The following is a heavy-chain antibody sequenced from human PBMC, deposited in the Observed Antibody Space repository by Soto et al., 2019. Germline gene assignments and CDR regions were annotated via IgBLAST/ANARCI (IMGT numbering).Heavy chain of an antibody. CDR3: ARGECSSNYCFTRWALDI. J-gene: IGHJ3*02. Sequence: SETLSLTGAVYGGSFSGYYWTWIRQTPGKGLEWIGELHHSGRTNYNPSLKSLGSLSADTSKTQFSLNLTSVTAADTAVYYCARGECSSNYCFTRWALDIWGQGTVVTVSS. CDR2: LHHSGRT. CDR1: GGSFSGYY. D-gene: IGHD2-2*01. V-gene: IGHV4-34*01.